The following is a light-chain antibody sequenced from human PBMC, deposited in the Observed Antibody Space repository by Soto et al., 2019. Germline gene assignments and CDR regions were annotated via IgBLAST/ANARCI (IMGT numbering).Light chain of an antibody. CDR1: QSISSY. Sequence: DIQMTQSPSSLSASVGDRVTITCRASQSISSYLNWYQQKPGKAPKILIYAASSLQSVVPSRFSGSGSGTDFTLTISRLQPEDLATYYCQQSYSTPFTFGPGTKVDIK. CDR2: AAS. CDR3: QQSYSTPFT. J-gene: IGKJ3*01. V-gene: IGKV1-39*01.